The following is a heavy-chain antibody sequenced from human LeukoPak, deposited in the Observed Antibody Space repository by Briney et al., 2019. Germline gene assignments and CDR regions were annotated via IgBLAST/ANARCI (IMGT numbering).Heavy chain of an antibody. CDR1: GFTFSLYW. D-gene: IGHD1-26*01. J-gene: IGHJ4*02. CDR2: IKQDGSQK. Sequence: GGSLRLSCAASGFTFSLYWMNWIRQAPGKGLEWVASIKQDGSQKDYVDSVRGRFTISRDNARNALFLLMNSLRANDSAVFYFARDIPKWEPFDDGGQGTLVTVSS. V-gene: IGHV3-7*01. CDR3: ARDIPKWEPFDD.